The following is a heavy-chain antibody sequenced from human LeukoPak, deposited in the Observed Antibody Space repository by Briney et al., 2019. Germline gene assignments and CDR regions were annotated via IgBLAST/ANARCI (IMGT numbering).Heavy chain of an antibody. Sequence: PGRSLRLSCAASGFTFSDYTMHWVRRAPGKGLEWVGLISYDGSNKYFADSVKGRFSISRDNSKNTLYLQMNSLGPDDTAVYSCARDSLWFGDPPGDYFDYWGQGTLVTVSS. CDR1: GFTFSDYT. V-gene: IGHV3-30*04. J-gene: IGHJ4*02. CDR3: ARDSLWFGDPPGDYFDY. D-gene: IGHD3-10*01. CDR2: ISYDGSNK.